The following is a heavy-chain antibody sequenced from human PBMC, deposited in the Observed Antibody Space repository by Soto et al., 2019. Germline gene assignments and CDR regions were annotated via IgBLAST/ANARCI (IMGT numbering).Heavy chain of an antibody. V-gene: IGHV3-15*07. CDR2: IKTKAGGGAT. CDR1: GFTFSNAY. Sequence: EVQLVESGGGLVKPGGSLRLSCAASGFTFSNAYMNWVRQAPGKGLEWVGRIKTKAGGGATDYAAPVRDRFTISRDDSKNPLYLQMNSLKTEDTAVYYCTTAAGTQYYYYYNLDVWGQGATVAVSS. CDR3: TTAAGTQYYYYYNLDV. D-gene: IGHD1-1*01. J-gene: IGHJ6*03.